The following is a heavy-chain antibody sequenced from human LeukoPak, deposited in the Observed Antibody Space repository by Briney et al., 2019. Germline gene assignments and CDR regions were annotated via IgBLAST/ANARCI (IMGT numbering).Heavy chain of an antibody. CDR3: ARAGIWGATNYYYYMDV. Sequence: PGGSLRLSCAASGFTFSSYEMNWVRQAPGKGLEWVSYISSSGSTIYYADSVKGRFTISRDNAKNSLYLQMNSLRAEDTAVYYCARAGIWGATNYYYYMDVWGKGTTVTISS. V-gene: IGHV3-48*03. CDR2: ISSSGSTI. J-gene: IGHJ6*03. D-gene: IGHD5-12*01. CDR1: GFTFSSYE.